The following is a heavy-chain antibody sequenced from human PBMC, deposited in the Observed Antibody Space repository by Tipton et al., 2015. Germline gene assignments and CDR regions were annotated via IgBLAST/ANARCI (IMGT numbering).Heavy chain of an antibody. D-gene: IGHD2-21*01. Sequence: SLRLSCAASGFTFDDYAMHWVRQAPGKGLEWISQISWNSGSIGYADSVKGRFTISRDNTKNTLYLQMNSLRPEDTGMYYCAREGYDGYYAEYLHHWGQGSLVIVSS. CDR2: ISWNSGSI. CDR3: AREGYDGYYAEYLHH. CDR1: GFTFDDYA. V-gene: IGHV3-9*01. J-gene: IGHJ1*01.